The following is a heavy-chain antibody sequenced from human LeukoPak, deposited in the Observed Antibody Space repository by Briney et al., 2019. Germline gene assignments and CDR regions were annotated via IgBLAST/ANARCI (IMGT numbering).Heavy chain of an antibody. J-gene: IGHJ3*02. CDR2: IYYSGST. V-gene: IGHV4-59*01. D-gene: IGHD3-10*01. CDR3: AREFAGTHAFDI. CDR1: GGSISSYY. Sequence: SVTLSLTCTVSGGSISSYYWSWIRQPPGKGLEWIGYIYYSGSTNYNPSLKSRVTISVDTSKNQFSLKLSSVTAADTAVYYCAREFAGTHAFDIWGQGTMVTVSS.